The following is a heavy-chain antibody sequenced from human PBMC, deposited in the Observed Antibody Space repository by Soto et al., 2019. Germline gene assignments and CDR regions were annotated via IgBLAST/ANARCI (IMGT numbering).Heavy chain of an antibody. D-gene: IGHD2-2*01. Sequence: GGSLRLSCAASGFTFNSYAMTWVRQAPGKGLEWVSTISDDGGSTYYADSVKGRFTISRDNSKKTLFLQMNSLRVEDTAVYYCARGLVPAAKTSLNDYWGQGTTVTVSS. CDR3: ARGLVPAAKTSLNDY. CDR2: ISDDGGST. V-gene: IGHV3-23*01. CDR1: GFTFNSYA. J-gene: IGHJ4*03.